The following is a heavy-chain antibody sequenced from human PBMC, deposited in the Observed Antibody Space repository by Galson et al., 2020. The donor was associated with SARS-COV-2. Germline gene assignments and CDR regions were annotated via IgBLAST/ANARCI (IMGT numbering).Heavy chain of an antibody. CDR3: ARDHHDSSGYYYYGMDV. V-gene: IGHV3-48*02. CDR1: GFTLSSYS. CDR2: ISRSTSNI. D-gene: IGHD3-22*01. Sequence: GGSLRLSCAASGFTLSSYSMNWVRQAPGKGLEWVAYISRSTSNIYYADSVKGRFTISRDNGKNSLYLQMNSLRDEDTAVYYCARDHHDSSGYYYYGMDVWGQGTTVTVS. J-gene: IGHJ6*02.